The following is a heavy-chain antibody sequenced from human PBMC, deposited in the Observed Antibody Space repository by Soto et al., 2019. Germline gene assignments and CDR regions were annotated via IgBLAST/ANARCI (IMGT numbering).Heavy chain of an antibody. J-gene: IGHJ3*02. CDR1: GFTFSSYG. Sequence: GGSLRLSCAASGFTFSSYGMHWVRQAPGKGLEWVAVISYDGSNKYYADSVKGRFTISRDNSKNTLYLQMNSLRAEDTAVYYCAILVVAATHSAFDIWGQGTMVTVSS. CDR3: AILVVAATHSAFDI. D-gene: IGHD2-15*01. V-gene: IGHV3-30*03. CDR2: ISYDGSNK.